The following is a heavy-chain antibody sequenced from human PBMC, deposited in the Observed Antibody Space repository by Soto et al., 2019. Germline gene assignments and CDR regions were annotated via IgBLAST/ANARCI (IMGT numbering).Heavy chain of an antibody. CDR3: AKETSPNTYYTFDF. J-gene: IGHJ3*01. V-gene: IGHV3-23*01. CDR1: GFTFSTYA. D-gene: IGHD1-26*01. CDR2: ISEDGIYT. Sequence: GGSLRLSCTASGFTFSTYAMSWVRQAPGEGLEWVSSISEDGIYTDYADSVKGRFTISRDNSKNTLYVQMTSLRAEDTAVYYCAKETSPNTYYTFDFWGQGTMVTVSS.